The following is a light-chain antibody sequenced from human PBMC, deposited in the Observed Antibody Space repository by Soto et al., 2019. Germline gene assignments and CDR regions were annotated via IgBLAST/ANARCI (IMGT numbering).Light chain of an antibody. CDR3: QQSYGTPIT. J-gene: IGKJ5*01. V-gene: IGKV1-5*03. CDR2: KAS. CDR1: QTISSW. Sequence: DLQMTPSPSTQSGSLGDRVTLTCRASQTISSWLAWYQQKPGKAPKLLIYKASTLKSGVPSRFSGSGSGTEFTLTISSLQPDDFATYYCQQSYGTPITFGQGTRLEIK.